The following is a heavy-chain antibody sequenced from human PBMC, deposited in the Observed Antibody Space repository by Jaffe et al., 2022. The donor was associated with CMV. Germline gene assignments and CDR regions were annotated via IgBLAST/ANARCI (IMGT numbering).Heavy chain of an antibody. CDR3: ARSSSSEYYDFWSGYYGEYYYYGMDV. CDR2: ISAYNGNT. D-gene: IGHD3-3*01. CDR1: GYTFTSYG. Sequence: QVQLVQSGAEVKKPGASVKVSCKASGYTFTSYGISWVRQAPGQGLEWMGWISAYNGNTNYAQKLQGRVTMTTDTSTSTAYMELRSLRSDDTAVYYCARSSSSEYYDFWSGYYGEYYYYGMDVWGQGTTVTVSS. J-gene: IGHJ6*02. V-gene: IGHV1-18*01.